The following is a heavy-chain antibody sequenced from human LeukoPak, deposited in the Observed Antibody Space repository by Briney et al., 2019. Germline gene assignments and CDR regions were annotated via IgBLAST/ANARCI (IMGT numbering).Heavy chain of an antibody. CDR2: IYHSGRT. V-gene: IGHV4-38-2*02. CDR1: GYSISSGYY. D-gene: IGHD3-10*01. J-gene: IGHJ4*02. Sequence: PSETLSLTCTVSGYSISSGYYWGWIRQPPGKGLEWIGSIYHSGRTFYNPSLKSRVTISVDTSKNQFSLKLTSVTAADTAVYYCARERTGYYGSGSYYGGYWGQGTLVTVSS. CDR3: ARERTGYYGSGSYYGGY.